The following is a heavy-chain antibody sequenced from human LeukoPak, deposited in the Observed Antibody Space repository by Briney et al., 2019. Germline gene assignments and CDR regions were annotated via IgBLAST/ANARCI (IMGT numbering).Heavy chain of an antibody. J-gene: IGHJ4*02. CDR1: GFTVSSNY. CDR3: ARDTTGYGSGDY. CDR2: IYSGGST. V-gene: IGHV3-66*01. D-gene: IGHD3-10*01. Sequence: GGSLRLSCAASGFTVSSNYMSWVRQAPGKGLEWVSVIYSGGSTYYADSVKGRFTISRDNSKNTLYLQMNSLRAEDTAVYYYARDTTGYGSGDYWGQGTLVTVSS.